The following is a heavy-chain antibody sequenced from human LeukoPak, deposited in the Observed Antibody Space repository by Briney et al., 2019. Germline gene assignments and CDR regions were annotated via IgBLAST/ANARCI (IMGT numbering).Heavy chain of an antibody. CDR1: GYTFTGYY. Sequence: VSVKVSCKASGYTFTGYYMHWVRQAPGQGLEWMGWINPNSGGTNYAQKFQGRVTMTRDTSISTAYMELSRLRSDDTAVYYCARGIAVAGPLYYYGMDVWGQGTTVTVSS. J-gene: IGHJ6*02. CDR3: ARGIAVAGPLYYYGMDV. D-gene: IGHD6-19*01. CDR2: INPNSGGT. V-gene: IGHV1-2*02.